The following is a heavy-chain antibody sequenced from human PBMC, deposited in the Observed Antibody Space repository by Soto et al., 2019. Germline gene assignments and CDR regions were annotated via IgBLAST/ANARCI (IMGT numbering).Heavy chain of an antibody. Sequence: SGGSLRLSCAASGFTFSSYGMHWVRQAPGKGLEWVAVIWYDGSNKYYADSVKGRFTISRDNSKNTLYLQMNSLRAEDTAVYYCARGMIVGSYYYYGMDVWGQGTTVTVSS. CDR3: ARGMIVGSYYYYGMDV. V-gene: IGHV3-33*01. CDR1: GFTFSSYG. J-gene: IGHJ6*02. CDR2: IWYDGSNK. D-gene: IGHD3-22*01.